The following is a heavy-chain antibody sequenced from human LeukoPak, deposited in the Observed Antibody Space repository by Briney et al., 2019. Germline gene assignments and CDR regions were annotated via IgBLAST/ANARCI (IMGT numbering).Heavy chain of an antibody. J-gene: IGHJ3*02. CDR2: IYTSGST. CDR1: GGSISSGSYY. D-gene: IGHD3-9*01. CDR3: ARGFVITDILTNDAFDI. V-gene: IGHV4-61*02. Sequence: SETLSLTCTVFGGSISSGSYYWSWIRQPARKGLEWIGRIYTSGSTSYNPSLKSRVTISVDTSKNQFSLKLSSVTAADTAVYYCARGFVITDILTNDAFDIWGQGTMVTVSS.